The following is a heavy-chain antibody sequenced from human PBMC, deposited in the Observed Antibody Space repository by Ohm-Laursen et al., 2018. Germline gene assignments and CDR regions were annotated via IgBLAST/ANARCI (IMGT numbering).Heavy chain of an antibody. J-gene: IGHJ4*02. Sequence: SLRLSCSASGFIFGDYSMTWIRQAPGKGLEWISYISSGSVTIHYADSVRGRFTISRDNAKDSLFLQMNGLRAEDTAVYYCARDSSGSGGDSDYWGQGTLVTVSS. CDR1: GFIFGDYS. CDR2: ISSGSVTI. CDR3: ARDSSGSGGDSDY. D-gene: IGHD3-10*01. V-gene: IGHV3-11*01.